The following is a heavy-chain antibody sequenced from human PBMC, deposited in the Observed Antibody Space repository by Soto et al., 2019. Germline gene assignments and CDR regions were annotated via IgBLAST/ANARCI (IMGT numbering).Heavy chain of an antibody. D-gene: IGHD5-12*01. CDR2: FDPDDGET. V-gene: IGHV1-24*01. CDR3: ATSSRKSSGYDSLSSQRRMAVVPDYYYGMDV. J-gene: IGHJ6*02. CDR1: GYTLTELS. Sequence: GASVKVSCKVSGYTLTELSMHWVRQAPGKGLEWMGGFDPDDGETIYAQKFQGRVTMTEDTSTDTAYMELSSLRSEDTAVYYCATSSRKSSGYDSLSSQRRMAVVPDYYYGMDVWGQGTTVTVSS.